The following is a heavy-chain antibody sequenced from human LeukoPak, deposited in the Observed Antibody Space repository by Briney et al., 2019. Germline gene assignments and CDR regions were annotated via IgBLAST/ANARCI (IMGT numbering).Heavy chain of an antibody. CDR1: GYSISSGYY. CDR3: ARVGMIVVPSSPEI. Sequence: KPSETLSLTCAVSGYSISSGYYWGWIRQPPGTGLEWIGSIYHSGSTYYNPSLKSRVTISVDTSKNQFSLKLSSVTAADTAVYYCARVGMIVVPSSPEIWGQGTMVTVSS. CDR2: IYHSGST. D-gene: IGHD3-22*01. J-gene: IGHJ3*02. V-gene: IGHV4-38-2*01.